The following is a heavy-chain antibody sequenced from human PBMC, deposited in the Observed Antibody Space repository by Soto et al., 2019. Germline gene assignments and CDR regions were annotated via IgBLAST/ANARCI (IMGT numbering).Heavy chain of an antibody. D-gene: IGHD3-9*01. Sequence: GGSLRLSCAGSGFTFSSYSMNWVRQAPGKGLEWVSYISSSSSTIYYADSVKGRFTISRDNAKNSLYLQMNSLRDEDTAVYYCARGLYYDILTGYPYYFDYWGQGTLVTVSS. CDR1: GFTFSSYS. CDR2: ISSSSSTI. V-gene: IGHV3-48*02. J-gene: IGHJ4*02. CDR3: ARGLYYDILTGYPYYFDY.